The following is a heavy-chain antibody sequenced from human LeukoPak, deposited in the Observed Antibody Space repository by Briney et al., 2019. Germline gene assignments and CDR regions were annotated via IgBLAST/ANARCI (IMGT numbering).Heavy chain of an antibody. Sequence: GESLRLSCAASGFTFGNYAMNWVRQAPGKGLEWVAAINGSGANSYYPDSVKGRFTISRDNSKNTLYLQMTRLRAKGTAIYYCAKNALGSNRPIDYWGEGTVVTV. CDR2: INGSGANS. V-gene: IGHV3-23*01. J-gene: IGHJ4*02. CDR3: AKNALGSNRPIDY. D-gene: IGHD1-14*01. CDR1: GFTFGNYA.